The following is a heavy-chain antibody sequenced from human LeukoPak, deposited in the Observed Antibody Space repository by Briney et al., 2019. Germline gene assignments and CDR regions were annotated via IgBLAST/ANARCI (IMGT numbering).Heavy chain of an antibody. Sequence: GGSLRLSCAASGFTFSSYAMSWVRQAPGKGLEWVSAISGSGGSTYYADSVKGRFTISRDNSKNTLYLQMNSLRAEDTAVYYCAKGGWITIFGVVIMSPDYFDYWGQGTLVTVSS. J-gene: IGHJ4*02. D-gene: IGHD3-3*01. CDR3: AKGGWITIFGVVIMSPDYFDY. CDR2: ISGSGGST. V-gene: IGHV3-23*01. CDR1: GFTFSSYA.